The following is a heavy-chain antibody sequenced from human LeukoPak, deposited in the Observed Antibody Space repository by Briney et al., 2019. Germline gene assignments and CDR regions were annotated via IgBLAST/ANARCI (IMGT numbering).Heavy chain of an antibody. J-gene: IGHJ4*02. CDR3: AKAPTILYYFHY. CDR1: GFTFSSYG. D-gene: IGHD2-2*01. CDR2: ISYDGSNT. Sequence: GGSLRLSCAASGFTFSSYGMHWVRQAPGKGLEWVAVISYDGSNTYYADSVKGRFTISRDNSKNTLYLQMNSLRNEDTAVYYCAKAPTILYYFHYWGQGTLVTVSS. V-gene: IGHV3-30*18.